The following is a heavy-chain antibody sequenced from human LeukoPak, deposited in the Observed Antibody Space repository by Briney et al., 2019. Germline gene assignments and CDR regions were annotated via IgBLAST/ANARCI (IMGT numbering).Heavy chain of an antibody. CDR2: IYYIGST. CDR1: GGSISSSSYY. CDR3: ATAPYYDFWSGYYAPPYYFDY. Sequence: SETLSLTCTVSGGSISSSSYYWGWIRPPPGKGLEWIGSIYYIGSTYYNPSLKSRVTISVDTSKNQFSLKLSSVTAADTAVYYCATAPYYDFWSGYYAPPYYFDYWGQGTLVTVSS. J-gene: IGHJ4*02. V-gene: IGHV4-39*01. D-gene: IGHD3-3*01.